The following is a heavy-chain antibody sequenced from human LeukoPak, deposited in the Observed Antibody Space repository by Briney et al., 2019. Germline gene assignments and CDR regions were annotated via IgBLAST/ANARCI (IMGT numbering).Heavy chain of an antibody. CDR2: ISGSGDDT. Sequence: GSLRLSCSASGFTFSSYVMTWVRQAPGQGLEWVSAISGSGDDTYYADSVKGRFTISRDNSKNTLYLQMNSLRAEDTAVYYCAKKEAMIRGVPYYYDFWGQGTLVTVSS. V-gene: IGHV3-23*01. J-gene: IGHJ4*02. CDR1: GFTFSSYV. CDR3: AKKEAMIRGVPYYYDF. D-gene: IGHD3-10*01.